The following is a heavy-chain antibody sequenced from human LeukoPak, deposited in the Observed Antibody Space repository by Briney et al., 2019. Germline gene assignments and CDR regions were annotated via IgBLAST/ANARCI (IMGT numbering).Heavy chain of an antibody. CDR1: GDSISSSYW. CDR3: ARGHRGGDY. CDR2: VFHSGST. J-gene: IGHJ4*02. D-gene: IGHD3-10*01. Sequence: SGTLSLTCAVSGDSISSSYWWSWVRQPPGKGLEWIGEVFHSGSTNYNPSLKSRVTISVDRSKNQFSLKLTSVTAADTAVYYCARGHRGGDYWGQGTLVTVSS. V-gene: IGHV4-4*02.